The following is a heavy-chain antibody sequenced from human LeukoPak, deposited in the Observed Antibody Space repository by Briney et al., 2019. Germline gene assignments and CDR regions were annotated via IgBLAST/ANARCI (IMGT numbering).Heavy chain of an antibody. CDR1: GGTFSSYA. CDR2: IIPIFGTA. CDR3: ASLRDYYDTNDIDY. Sequence: SVKVSCKASGGTFSSYAISWVRQAPGQGLEWMGGIIPIFGTANYAQKFQGRVTITADESTSTAYMELSSLRSEDTAVYYCASLRDYYDTNDIDYWGQGTLVTVSS. V-gene: IGHV1-69*13. D-gene: IGHD3-22*01. J-gene: IGHJ4*02.